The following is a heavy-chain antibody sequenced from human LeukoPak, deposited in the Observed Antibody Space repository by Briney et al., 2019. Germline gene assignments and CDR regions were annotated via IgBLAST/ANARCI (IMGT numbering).Heavy chain of an antibody. CDR3: ARDHRDGFLDY. V-gene: IGHV3-21*01. CDR1: GFTFSSYS. Sequence: PGGSLRLSCAASGFTFSSYSVNWVRQAPGKWLEWVSSISSSSSYIYYADSVKGRFTISRDNAKNSLYLQMNSLRAEDTAVYYCARDHRDGFLDYWGQGTLVTVSS. D-gene: IGHD5-24*01. CDR2: ISSSSSYI. J-gene: IGHJ4*02.